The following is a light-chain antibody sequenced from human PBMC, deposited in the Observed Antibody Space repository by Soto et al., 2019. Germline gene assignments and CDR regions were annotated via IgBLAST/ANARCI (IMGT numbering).Light chain of an antibody. CDR3: QSYDSSLRGGV. J-gene: IGLJ3*02. CDR2: GNS. CDR1: SSNIGAGYD. Sequence: QSVLTQPPSVSGAPGQRVTISCTGSSSNIGAGYDVHWYQQLPGTAPKLLIYGNSNRPSGVPDRFSGSKSGTSASLAITGLQAEDEADYYCQSYDSSLRGGVFGGGTKLTVL. V-gene: IGLV1-40*01.